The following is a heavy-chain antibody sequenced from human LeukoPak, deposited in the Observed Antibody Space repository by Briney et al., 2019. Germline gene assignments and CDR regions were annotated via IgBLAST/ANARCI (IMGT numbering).Heavy chain of an antibody. CDR3: AKTNNRKAFDI. V-gene: IGHV3-30*02. J-gene: IGHJ3*02. CDR2: IRYDNTNK. Sequence: PGGSLRLSCTTSGFTFSIYGMHWVRQAPGKGLEWVAFIRYDNTNKYYADSVKGRFTISRDNSKNTLYLQMNSLRAEDTVVYYCAKTNNRKAFDIWGQGTMVTVSS. CDR1: GFTFSIYG. D-gene: IGHD1-14*01.